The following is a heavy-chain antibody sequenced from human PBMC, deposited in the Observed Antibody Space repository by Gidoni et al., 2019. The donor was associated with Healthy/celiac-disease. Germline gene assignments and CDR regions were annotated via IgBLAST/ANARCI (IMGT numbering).Heavy chain of an antibody. Sequence: EVQLLEPGGGLVQPGGSLRLSCAASGFTLRSYAMSWVRQAPGKGVEGVSAISGSGSSTYNTDSVKGRFTSSRNNSKNTQYLQMNSLRAEDTAVYYCAKNKAPAVVMYYFDYWGRGTLVTVSS. CDR3: AKNKAPAVVMYYFDY. CDR2: ISGSGSST. V-gene: IGHV3-23*01. D-gene: IGHD2-15*01. J-gene: IGHJ4*02. CDR1: GFTLRSYA.